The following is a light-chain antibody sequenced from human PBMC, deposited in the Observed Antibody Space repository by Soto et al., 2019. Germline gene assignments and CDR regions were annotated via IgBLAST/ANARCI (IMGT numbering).Light chain of an antibody. J-gene: IGKJ4*01. V-gene: IGKV1-5*03. Sequence: DIQMTQSPSTLSASVGDRVTITCRASQSISIWLAWYQQKPGRAPKFLIYKASDLENGVPSRFSGSGSGTEFALTIISLQPDDFATYDCQQYDSYPLTFGGGTKVEIK. CDR2: KAS. CDR3: QQYDSYPLT. CDR1: QSISIW.